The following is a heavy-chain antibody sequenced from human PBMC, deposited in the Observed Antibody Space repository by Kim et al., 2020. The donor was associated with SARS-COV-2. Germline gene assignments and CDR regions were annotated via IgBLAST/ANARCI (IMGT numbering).Heavy chain of an antibody. CDR1: GYTFTSYA. CDR3: ARASCSSTSCYAETIYYYYGMDV. D-gene: IGHD2-2*01. J-gene: IGHJ6*02. V-gene: IGHV1-3*01. Sequence: ASVKVSCKASGYTFTSYAMHWVRQAPGQRLEWMGWINAGNGNTKYSQKFQGRVTITRDTSASTAYMELSSLRSEDTAVYYCARASCSSTSCYAETIYYYYGMDVWGQGTTVTVSS. CDR2: INAGNGNT.